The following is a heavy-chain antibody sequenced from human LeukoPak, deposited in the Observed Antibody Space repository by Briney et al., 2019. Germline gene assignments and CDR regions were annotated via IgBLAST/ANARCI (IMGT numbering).Heavy chain of an antibody. V-gene: IGHV3-74*01. D-gene: IGHD1-26*01. CDR2: IRSDGSIT. J-gene: IGHJ4*02. CDR3: ARDGRSGNFDK. Sequence: GGSLRLSCAASGFTFSGYWMHWVRQAPGKGLAWVSVIRSDGSITTYANPVKGRFTISRDTAKNTLYLQMNSLRAEDTAVYYCARDGRSGNFDKWGQGTLVSVSS. CDR1: GFTFSGYW.